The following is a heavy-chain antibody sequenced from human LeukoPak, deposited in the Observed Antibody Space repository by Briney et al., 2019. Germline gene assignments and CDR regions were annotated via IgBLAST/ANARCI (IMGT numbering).Heavy chain of an antibody. D-gene: IGHD7-27*01. CDR2: IYHSGST. CDR3: ARDRTAGDKWFDP. Sequence: SETLSLTCAVSGGSISSGGYSWSWIRQPPGKGLEWIGYIYHSGSTYYNPSLKSRVTISVDRSKNQFPLKLSPVTAADTAVYYWARDRTAGDKWFDPWGQGTLVTVSS. V-gene: IGHV4-30-2*01. J-gene: IGHJ5*02. CDR1: GGSISSGGYS.